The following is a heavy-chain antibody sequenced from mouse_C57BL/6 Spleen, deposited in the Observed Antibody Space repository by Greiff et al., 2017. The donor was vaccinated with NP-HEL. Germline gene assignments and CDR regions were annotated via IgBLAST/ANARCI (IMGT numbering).Heavy chain of an antibody. Sequence: QVQLQQPGAELVRPGSSVKLSCKASGYTFTSYWMHWVKQRPIQGLEWIGNIDPSDSETHYNQKFKDKATLTVDKSSSTAYMQLSSLTSEDSAVYYCARGGYGSSYDYWGQGTTLTVSS. V-gene: IGHV1-52*01. CDR2: IDPSDSET. D-gene: IGHD1-1*01. CDR3: ARGGYGSSYDY. CDR1: GYTFTSYW. J-gene: IGHJ2*01.